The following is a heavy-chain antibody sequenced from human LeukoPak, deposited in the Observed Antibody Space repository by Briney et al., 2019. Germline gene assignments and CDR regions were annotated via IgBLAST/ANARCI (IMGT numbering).Heavy chain of an antibody. Sequence: GGSLRLSCVGSGFTFSSYWMHWVRQAPGKGLVWVSRINTDGSTTSYADSVKGRFTISRDNAKNTLYLQMNSLRADDTAVYYCARGEMVQVYWGQGTLVTVSS. CDR1: GFTFSSYW. CDR2: INTDGSTT. J-gene: IGHJ4*02. V-gene: IGHV3-74*01. CDR3: ARGEMVQVY. D-gene: IGHD5-24*01.